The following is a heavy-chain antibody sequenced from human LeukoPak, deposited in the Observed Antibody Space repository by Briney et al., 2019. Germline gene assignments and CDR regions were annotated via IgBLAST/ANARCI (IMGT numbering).Heavy chain of an antibody. V-gene: IGHV1-69*05. CDR3: ARSAYCGGDCYTIHFDY. CDR2: IIPTFGTA. D-gene: IGHD2-21*02. Sequence: SVKVSCKASGGTFSSYAISWVRQAPGQGLDWMGGIIPTFGTANYAQKCQGRVTNTTDESTSTAYMELSSLRSEDTAVYYCARSAYCGGDCYTIHFDYWGQGTLVTVSS. J-gene: IGHJ4*02. CDR1: GGTFSSYA.